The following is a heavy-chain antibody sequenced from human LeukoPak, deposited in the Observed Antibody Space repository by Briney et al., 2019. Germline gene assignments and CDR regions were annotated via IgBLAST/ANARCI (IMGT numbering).Heavy chain of an antibody. V-gene: IGHV1-18*01. CDR1: GYTFTSYD. J-gene: IGHJ6*03. D-gene: IGHD6-13*01. Sequence: ASVKVSCKASGYTFTSYDINWVRQAPGQGLEWMGWISAYNGNTNYAQKLQGRVTMTTDTSTSTAYMELRSLRSDDTAVYYCARGKSSSWDEDYYMDVWGKGTTVTVSS. CDR2: ISAYNGNT. CDR3: ARGKSSSWDEDYYMDV.